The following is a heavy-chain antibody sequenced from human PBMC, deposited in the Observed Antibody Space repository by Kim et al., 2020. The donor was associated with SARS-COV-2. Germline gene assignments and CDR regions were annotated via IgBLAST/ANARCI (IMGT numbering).Heavy chain of an antibody. Sequence: GGSLRLSCSASGFTFSSYTMNWVRQAPGKGLEWVSSISDSSSNIYYADSVKGRFTISRDNARKSLYLQMNSLRAEDTAVYYCIPAATYYYGMDVWGQGTT. V-gene: IGHV3-21*01. CDR3: IPAATYYYGMDV. CDR1: GFTFSSYT. CDR2: ISDSSSNI. J-gene: IGHJ6*02. D-gene: IGHD2-2*01.